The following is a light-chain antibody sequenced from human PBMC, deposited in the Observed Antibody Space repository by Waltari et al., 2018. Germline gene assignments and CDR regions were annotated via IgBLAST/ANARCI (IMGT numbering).Light chain of an antibody. J-gene: IGKJ4*01. CDR3: MQALQTPLT. V-gene: IGKV2-28*01. Sequence: DIVMTQTPLSLPVTLGEPASISCRSSQSLLSSNGYNYLNWYLQKPGQSPQLLIYYGSNLASGVPDRFSGSGSGTDFTLKISRVEAEDVGVYYCMQALQTPLTFGGGTKVEIK. CDR1: QSLLSSNGYNY. CDR2: YGS.